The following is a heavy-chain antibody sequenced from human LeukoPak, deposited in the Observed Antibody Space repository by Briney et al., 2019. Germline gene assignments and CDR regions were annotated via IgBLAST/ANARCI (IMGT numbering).Heavy chain of an antibody. J-gene: IGHJ6*03. CDR1: GFTFSTYA. Sequence: GGSLRLSCAASGFTFSTYAMDWVRQAPGKGLEWVSYLSSSSSVIYHADSVKGRFTISRDNAKNSLYLQMNSLRAEDTAVYYCARGIFGVSHYMDVWGKGTTVTVSS. CDR2: LSSSSSVI. D-gene: IGHD3-3*01. V-gene: IGHV3-48*01. CDR3: ARGIFGVSHYMDV.